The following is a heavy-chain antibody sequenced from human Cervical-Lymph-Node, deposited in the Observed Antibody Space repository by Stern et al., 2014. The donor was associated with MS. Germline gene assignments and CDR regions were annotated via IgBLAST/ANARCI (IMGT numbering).Heavy chain of an antibody. Sequence: EVQLVESGGGLVQPGGSLRLSCAASGFTFSSYWMTWVRQAPGKGLEWVANIKPDGSEKAYVDSVRGRFTISRDNAKNSLYLQMNSLRAEDTAVYYCGSRGGDYWGQGTLVTVSS. CDR2: IKPDGSEK. D-gene: IGHD3-10*01. V-gene: IGHV3-7*01. J-gene: IGHJ4*02. CDR1: GFTFSSYW. CDR3: GSRGGDY.